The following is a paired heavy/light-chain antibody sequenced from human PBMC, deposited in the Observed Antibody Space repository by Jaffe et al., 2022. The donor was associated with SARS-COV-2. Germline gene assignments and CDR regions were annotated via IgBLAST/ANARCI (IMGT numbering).Light chain of an antibody. CDR3: SSYAGSNNL. Sequence: QSALTQPPSASGSPGQSVTISCTGTSSDVGGYNYVSWYQQHPGKAPKLMIYEVSKRPSGVPDRFSGSKSGNTASLTVSGLQAEDEADYYCSSYAGSNNLFGGGTKLTVL. CDR2: EVS. J-gene: IGLJ2*01. CDR1: SSDVGGYNY. V-gene: IGLV2-8*01.
Heavy chain of an antibody. CDR2: IYTSGST. J-gene: IGHJ5*02. V-gene: IGHV4-61*02. Sequence: QVQLQESGPGLVKPSQTLSLTCTVSGGSISSGSYYWSWIRQPAGKGLEWIGRIYTSGSTNYNPSLKSRVTISVDTSKNQFSLKLSSVTAADTAVYYCARGRVDCSSTSCYLARFDPWGQGTLVTVSS. D-gene: IGHD2-2*01. CDR1: GGSISSGSYY. CDR3: ARGRVDCSSTSCYLARFDP.